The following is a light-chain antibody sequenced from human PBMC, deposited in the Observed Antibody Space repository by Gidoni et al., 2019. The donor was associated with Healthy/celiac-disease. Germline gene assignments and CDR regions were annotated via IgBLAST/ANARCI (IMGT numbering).Light chain of an antibody. CDR3: QQYYSYPRT. J-gene: IGKJ1*01. CDR1: PGISSY. V-gene: IGKV1-8*01. CDR2: AAS. Sequence: AIRMTQSPSSFSASTGDRVTITCRASPGISSYLAWYQQKPGKAPELLIYAASALQSAVPSRFSGSGSGTDFTLTISCLQSEDFATYYCQQYYSYPRTFGQGTKVEIK.